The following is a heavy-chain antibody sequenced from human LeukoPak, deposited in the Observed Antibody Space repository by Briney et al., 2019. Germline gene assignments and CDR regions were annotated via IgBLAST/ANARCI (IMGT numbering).Heavy chain of an antibody. CDR2: IKQDGSEK. Sequence: GGSLRLSCAASGFTSSSYWMSWVRQAPGKGLEWVANIKQDGSEKYYVDSVKGRFTISRDNAKSSLYLQMNSLRAEDTGVYYCARAGVKLLLSDYWGQGTLVSVSS. D-gene: IGHD2-15*01. J-gene: IGHJ4*02. V-gene: IGHV3-7*03. CDR3: ARAGVKLLLSDY. CDR1: GFTSSSYW.